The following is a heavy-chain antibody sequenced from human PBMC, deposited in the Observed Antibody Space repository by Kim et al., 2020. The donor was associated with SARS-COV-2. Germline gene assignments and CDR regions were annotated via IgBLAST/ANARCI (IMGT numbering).Heavy chain of an antibody. D-gene: IGHD1-1*01. CDR3: ARGLDYSCPLGRKKYNWFDP. V-gene: IGHV4-34*01. Sequence: SETLSLTCAVYGGSFSGYYWSWIRQPPGKGLEWIGEINHSGSTNYNPSLKSRVTISVDTSNNQFSLKLSSVTAADTAVYYCARGLDYSCPLGRKKYNWFDPWGQGTLVTVSS. CDR2: INHSGST. CDR1: GGSFSGYY. J-gene: IGHJ5*02.